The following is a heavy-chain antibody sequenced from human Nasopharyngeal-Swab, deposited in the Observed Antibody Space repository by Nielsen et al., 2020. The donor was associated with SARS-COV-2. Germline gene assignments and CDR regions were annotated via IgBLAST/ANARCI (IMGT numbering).Heavy chain of an antibody. CDR1: GFSLSPSGMR. J-gene: IGHJ4*02. V-gene: IGHV2-70*04. CDR3: ARVDVDTSMTH. CDR2: IDWDDDK. D-gene: IGHD5-18*01. Sequence: SGPTLMKPTQTLTLTCTFSGFSLSPSGMRVSWIRQPPGKALEWLARIDWDDDKFYSTSLKTRLTISKDTSKNRVVLTMTNMDPVDTATYYCARVDVDTSMTHWGQGTLVTVSS.